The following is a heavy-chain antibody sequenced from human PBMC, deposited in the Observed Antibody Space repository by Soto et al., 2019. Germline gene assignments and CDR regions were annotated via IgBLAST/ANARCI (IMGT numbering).Heavy chain of an antibody. V-gene: IGHV1-18*04. CDR3: ARDGRTFGGVIAYYYYYGMDV. CDR2: ISAYNGNT. CDR1: GYTFTSYG. Sequence: GSSVKVSCKASGYTFTSYGISWVRQAPGQGLEWMGWISAYNGNTNYAQKLQGRVTMTTDTSTSTAYMELRSLRSDDTAVYYCARDGRTFGGVIAYYYYYGMDVWGQGTTVTVSS. J-gene: IGHJ6*02. D-gene: IGHD3-16*02.